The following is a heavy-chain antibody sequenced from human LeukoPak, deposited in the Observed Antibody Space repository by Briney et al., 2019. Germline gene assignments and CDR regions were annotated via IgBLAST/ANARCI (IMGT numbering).Heavy chain of an antibody. CDR3: ARGGYCSSTSCFAPSLYNWFDP. J-gene: IGHJ5*02. Sequence: PSETLSLTCAVYGGSFSGYYWGWIRQPPGKGLEWIGEINHSGSTNYNPSLKSRVTISVDTSKNQFSLKLSSVTAADTAVYYCARGGYCSSTSCFAPSLYNWFDPWGQGTLVTVSS. CDR2: INHSGST. D-gene: IGHD2-2*01. V-gene: IGHV4-34*01. CDR1: GGSFSGYY.